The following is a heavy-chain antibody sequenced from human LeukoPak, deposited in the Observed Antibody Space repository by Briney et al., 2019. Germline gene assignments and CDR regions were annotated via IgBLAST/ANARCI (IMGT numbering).Heavy chain of an antibody. CDR2: IKQDGSEK. V-gene: IGHV3-7*01. CDR3: ARASDYVVYYYGMDV. CDR1: GFTFSSYW. J-gene: IGHJ6*02. Sequence: PGGSLRLSCAASGFTFSSYWMSWVRQAPGKGLEWVANIKQDGSEKYYVDSVKGRFTISRDNAKNSLYLQMNSLRAEDTAVYYCARASDYVVYYYGMDVWGQGTTVTVSS. D-gene: IGHD5-12*01.